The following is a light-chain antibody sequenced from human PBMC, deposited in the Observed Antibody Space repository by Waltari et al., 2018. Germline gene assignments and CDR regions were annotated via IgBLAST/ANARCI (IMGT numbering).Light chain of an antibody. CDR1: NHNVGKQG. CDR3: SAWDSDLTAYV. J-gene: IGLJ1*01. CDR2: RNN. Sequence: QAGLTQPPSVSKGLGQTATLSCTGNNHNVGKQGAAWLQQHPVLPPKVLPDRNNDRPSEIPERFAASSSGNTASLTISGLQPEDEADYYCSAWDSDLTAYVFGTGTKVTVL. V-gene: IGLV10-54*04.